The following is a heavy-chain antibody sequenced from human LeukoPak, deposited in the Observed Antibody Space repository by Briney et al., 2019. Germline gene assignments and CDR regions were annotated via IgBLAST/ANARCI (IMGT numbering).Heavy chain of an antibody. D-gene: IGHD5-18*01. CDR2: IYYSGST. Sequence: SQTLSLTCTVSGGSISSGDYYWSWIRQPPGKGLEWIGYIYYSGSTYYNPSLKSRVTISVDTSKSQFSLKLSSVTAADTAVYYCARDTGYGYGPGYYYYGMDVWGQGTTVTVSS. V-gene: IGHV4-30-4*01. CDR1: GGSISSGDYY. CDR3: ARDTGYGYGPGYYYYGMDV. J-gene: IGHJ6*02.